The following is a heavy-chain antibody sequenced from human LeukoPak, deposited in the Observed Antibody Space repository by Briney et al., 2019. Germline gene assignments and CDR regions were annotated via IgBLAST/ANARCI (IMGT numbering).Heavy chain of an antibody. CDR3: ARHNWNDPSGLDY. Sequence: GESLKISCKGSGYSFTSYWISCVRQMPGKGLEWMGRIDPSDSYTNYSPSFQGHVTISADKSISTAYLQWSSLKASDTAMYYCARHNWNDPSGLDYWGQGTLVTVSS. D-gene: IGHD1-1*01. CDR2: IDPSDSYT. J-gene: IGHJ4*02. CDR1: GYSFTSYW. V-gene: IGHV5-10-1*01.